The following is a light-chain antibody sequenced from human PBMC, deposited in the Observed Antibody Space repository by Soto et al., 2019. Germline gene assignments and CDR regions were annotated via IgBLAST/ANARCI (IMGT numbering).Light chain of an antibody. J-gene: IGKJ2*01. V-gene: IGKV1-5*03. CDR1: HSISSW. Sequence: DIHMTQSPSALSASVGDRVTITCRASHSISSWLAWYQQKPGKAPKLLIYKASSLLSGVPSRFSGSGSGTEFTLTISSLQPDDFATYYCQQYNSYPLFGQGTKVDIK. CDR3: QQYNSYPL. CDR2: KAS.